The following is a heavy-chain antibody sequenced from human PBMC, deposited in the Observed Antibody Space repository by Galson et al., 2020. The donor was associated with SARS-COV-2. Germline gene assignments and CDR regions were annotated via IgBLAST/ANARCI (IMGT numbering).Heavy chain of an antibody. CDR2: ISYDGSNK. CDR3: ARPHSGSYRSPFDC. D-gene: IGHD1-26*01. Sequence: GGSLRLSCAASGFTFSSYAMHWVRQAPGKGLEWVAVISYDGSNKYYADSVKGRFTISRDTSKNTLYLQMNSLRAEDTAVYYCARPHSGSYRSPFDCWGQGTLVTVSS. J-gene: IGHJ4*02. CDR1: GFTFSSYA. V-gene: IGHV3-30*04.